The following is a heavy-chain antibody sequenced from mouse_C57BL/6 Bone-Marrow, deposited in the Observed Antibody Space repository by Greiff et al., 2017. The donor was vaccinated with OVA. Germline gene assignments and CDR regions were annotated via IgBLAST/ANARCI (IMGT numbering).Heavy chain of an antibody. J-gene: IGHJ4*01. CDR3: ARGETGTGYAMDY. D-gene: IGHD4-1*01. Sequence: EVKLMESGPGMVKPSQSLSLTCTVTGYSITSGYDWHWIRHFPGNKLGWMGYISYSGSTNYNPSLKSRISITHDTSKNHFFLKLNSVTTEDTATYYCARGETGTGYAMDYWGQGTSVTVSS. CDR2: ISYSGST. V-gene: IGHV3-1*01. CDR1: GYSITSGYD.